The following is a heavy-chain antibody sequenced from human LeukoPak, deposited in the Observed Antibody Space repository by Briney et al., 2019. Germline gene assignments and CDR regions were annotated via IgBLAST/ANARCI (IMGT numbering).Heavy chain of an antibody. CDR3: PRLRGGSY. CDR1: GFTFFNYW. Sequence: GGALRLSCAASGFTFFNYWMTWVRQAQGKGLEGVANILQDGWEKYNVDSVKGRFTISREHTKESLYLKMNSVGVEASALYSCPRLRGGSYWGRGTLVTVSS. J-gene: IGHJ4*02. CDR2: ILQDGWEK. D-gene: IGHD2-15*01. V-gene: IGHV3-7*01.